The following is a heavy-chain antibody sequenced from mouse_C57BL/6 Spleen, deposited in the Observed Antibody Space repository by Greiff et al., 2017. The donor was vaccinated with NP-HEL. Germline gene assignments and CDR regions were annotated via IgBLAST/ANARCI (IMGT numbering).Heavy chain of an antibody. V-gene: IGHV5-17*01. CDR1: GFTFSDYG. J-gene: IGHJ2*01. Sequence: EVQVVESGGGLVKPGGSLKLSCAASGFTFSDYGMHWVRQAPEKGLEWVAYISSGSSTIYYVDTVKGRFTISRDNAKNTLFLQMTSLRSEDTAMYYCARRVGYYGSSYVGYFDYWGQGTTLTVSS. CDR3: ARRVGYYGSSYVGYFDY. D-gene: IGHD1-1*01. CDR2: ISSGSSTI.